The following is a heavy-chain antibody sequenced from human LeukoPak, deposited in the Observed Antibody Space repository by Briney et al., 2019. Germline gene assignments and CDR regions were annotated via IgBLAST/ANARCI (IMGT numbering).Heavy chain of an antibody. CDR2: ISSNGGST. J-gene: IGHJ4*02. CDR1: GFTFSGYA. CDR3: ASGYGDSPPLD. V-gene: IGHV3-64*01. D-gene: IGHD4-17*01. Sequence: GGSLRLSCAASGFTFSGYAMHWVRQAPGKGLEYVSAISSNGGSTYYANSVKGRFTISRDNSKNTLYLQMGSLRAEDMAVYYCASGYGDSPPLDWGQGTLVTVSS.